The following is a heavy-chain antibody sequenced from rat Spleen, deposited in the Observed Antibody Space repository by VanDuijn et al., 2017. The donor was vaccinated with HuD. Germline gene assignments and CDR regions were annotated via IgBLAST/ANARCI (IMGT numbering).Heavy chain of an antibody. CDR2: ITKTGGSST. CDR3: ARQWLTGSYWFFDF. Sequence: EVQLVESGGGLVQPGRSLKLSCAASGFTFSDYYMAWVRQAPTKGLGWVASITKTGGSSTYYRDSVKGRFTISRDNAKSTLYLQMDSLRSEDTATYDCARQWLTGSYWFFDFWGPGTMVTVSS. D-gene: IGHD1-4*01. J-gene: IGHJ1*01. V-gene: IGHV5-25*01. CDR1: GFTFSDYY.